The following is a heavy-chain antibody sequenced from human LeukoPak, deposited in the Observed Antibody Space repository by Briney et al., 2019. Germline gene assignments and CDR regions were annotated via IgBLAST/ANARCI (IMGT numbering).Heavy chain of an antibody. CDR3: ARTLRDGYNPFDY. D-gene: IGHD5-24*01. CDR1: GYTFSNYY. Sequence: ASVTVSCTASGYTFSNYYIHWVRQATGQGLEWMGIINPSGGSTSYAQKFQGRVTMTRDTSTSTVYMELSSLRSEDTAVYYCARTLRDGYNPFDYWGQGTLVTVSS. J-gene: IGHJ4*02. V-gene: IGHV1-46*01. CDR2: INPSGGST.